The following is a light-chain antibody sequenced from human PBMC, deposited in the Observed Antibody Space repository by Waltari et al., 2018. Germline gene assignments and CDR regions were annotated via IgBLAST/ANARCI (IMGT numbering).Light chain of an antibody. V-gene: IGKV1-39*01. CDR1: QTVDY. CDR2: DAS. J-gene: IGKJ2*02. CDR3: QPNYDTPRT. Sequence: QMTQSPSSLSASVGHRVTITCRASQTVDYLSWYQHKPGEAPKLIIYDASTLQSGVPTRFSGSKFGTTFILTISSLQPEDFATYVCQPNYDTPRTFGQGTKVDIK.